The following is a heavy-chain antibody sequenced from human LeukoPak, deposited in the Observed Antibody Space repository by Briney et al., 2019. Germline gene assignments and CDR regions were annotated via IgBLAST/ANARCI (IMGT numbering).Heavy chain of an antibody. CDR2: ISSGGSYI. Sequence: PGGSLRLSCAASGFTFSICTMSWVRQAPGKGLEWVSSISSGGSYIYYADSVKGRFTISRDNAKTSLYLQMNSLRTEDTAVYYCARPRTYSSDLDAFDIWGQRTMVTVSS. J-gene: IGHJ3*02. V-gene: IGHV3-21*01. D-gene: IGHD5-18*01. CDR1: GFTFSICT. CDR3: ARPRTYSSDLDAFDI.